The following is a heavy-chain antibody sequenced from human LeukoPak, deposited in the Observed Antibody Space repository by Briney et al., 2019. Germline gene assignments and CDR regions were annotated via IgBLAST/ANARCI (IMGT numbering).Heavy chain of an antibody. J-gene: IGHJ4*02. CDR3: AKADSDFWSGYVDY. D-gene: IGHD3-3*01. CDR2: ISWNSGSI. Sequence: GRSLRLSCAASGFTFDDYAMHWVRQAAGKGLEWVSGISWNSGSIGYADSVKGRFTISRDNAKNSLYLQMNSLRAEDTALYYCAKADSDFWSGYVDYWGQGTLVTVSS. CDR1: GFTFDDYA. V-gene: IGHV3-9*01.